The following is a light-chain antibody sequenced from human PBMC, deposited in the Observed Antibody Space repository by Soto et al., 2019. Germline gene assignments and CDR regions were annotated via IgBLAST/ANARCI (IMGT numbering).Light chain of an antibody. V-gene: IGLV2-14*01. CDR3: TSYTSSSPYV. Sequence: QSALTQPASVSGSPGQSITISCTGTSSDVGGYNYVSWYQQHPGKAPRLIIYEVSRRPSGISNRLSGSKSGNTASLTISWLQAVDEADYYCTSYTSSSPYVFGTGTKLTVL. CDR2: EVS. CDR1: SSDVGGYNY. J-gene: IGLJ1*01.